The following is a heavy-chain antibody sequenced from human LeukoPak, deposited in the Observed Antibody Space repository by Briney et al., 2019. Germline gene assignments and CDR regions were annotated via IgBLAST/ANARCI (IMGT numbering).Heavy chain of an antibody. CDR3: ARVQNRDRRVVSGVMHLSYHFDD. CDR1: GGTFSGSY. D-gene: IGHD2-2*01. Sequence: SETLSLTCAVYGGTFSGSYWTWIRQPPGRGLEWIGELNHSGSANYNPSLKSRLTMSVDTSKSQFSLQLNSVTAADTAVYYCARVQNRDRRVVSGVMHLSYHFDDWGQGTLVTVSS. CDR2: LNHSGSA. J-gene: IGHJ4*02. V-gene: IGHV4-34*01.